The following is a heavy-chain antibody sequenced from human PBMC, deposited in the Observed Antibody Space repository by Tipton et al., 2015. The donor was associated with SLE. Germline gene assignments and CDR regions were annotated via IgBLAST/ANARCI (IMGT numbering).Heavy chain of an antibody. CDR2: ISSSSSYI. V-gene: IGHV3-21*01. D-gene: IGHD6-13*01. Sequence: SLRLSCAASGFTFSSYSMNWVRQAPGKGLEWVSFISSSSSYIYYADSVKGRFTISRDNAKNSLYLQMNSLRAEDTAVYYCARAARGEQDYWGQGTLVTVSS. CDR1: GFTFSSYS. J-gene: IGHJ4*02. CDR3: ARAARGEQDY.